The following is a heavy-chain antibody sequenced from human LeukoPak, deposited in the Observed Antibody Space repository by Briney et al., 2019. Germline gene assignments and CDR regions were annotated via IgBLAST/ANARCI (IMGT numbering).Heavy chain of an antibody. CDR2: INPRSGST. CDR3: ARGASEWEIFRGAKEFFDH. V-gene: IGHV1-46*01. CDR1: GYSFSTSY. Sequence: GDSVKVSCMPSGYSFSTSYIHWVRQAPGQGLEWMGIINPRSGSTSYSQKFQGRVTMTSVTSTSTVYMDLSGLTSDDTAFYFCARGASEWEIFRGAKEFFDHWGQGTLVTVSS. D-gene: IGHD1-26*01. J-gene: IGHJ4*02.